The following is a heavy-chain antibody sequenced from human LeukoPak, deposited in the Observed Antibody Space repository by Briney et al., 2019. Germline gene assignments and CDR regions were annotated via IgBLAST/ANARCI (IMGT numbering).Heavy chain of an antibody. Sequence: SETLSLTCTVSGGSTSSYYWSWIRQPPGKGLEWIGYIYYSGSTNYNPSLKSRVTISVDTSKNQFSLKLSSVTAADTAVYYCASYHPNWNYAFDYWAREPWSPSPQ. V-gene: IGHV4-59*01. CDR2: IYYSGST. CDR3: ASYHPNWNYAFDY. D-gene: IGHD1-7*01. CDR1: GGSTSSYY. J-gene: IGHJ4*02.